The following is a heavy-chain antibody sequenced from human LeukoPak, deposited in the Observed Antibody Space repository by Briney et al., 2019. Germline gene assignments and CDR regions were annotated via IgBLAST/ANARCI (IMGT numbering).Heavy chain of an antibody. CDR1: GFTFSSYE. Sequence: PGGSLRLSYAASGFTFSSYEMNWVRQAPGEGLEWVSYISSSGSTIYYADSVKGRFTISRDNAKNSLYLQMNSLRAEDTAVYYCVRARVQWLVPFDYWGQGTLVTVSS. V-gene: IGHV3-48*03. D-gene: IGHD6-19*01. CDR3: VRARVQWLVPFDY. J-gene: IGHJ4*02. CDR2: ISSSGSTI.